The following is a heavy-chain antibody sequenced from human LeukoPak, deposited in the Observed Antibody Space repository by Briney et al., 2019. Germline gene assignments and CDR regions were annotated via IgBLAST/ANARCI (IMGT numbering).Heavy chain of an antibody. CDR1: GGTFSSYA. D-gene: IGHD6-19*01. J-gene: IGHJ4*02. CDR3: ARDRGASSGPLDY. CDR2: IIPIFGTA. Sequence: ASVRVSCKASGGTFSSYAISWVRQAPGQGLEWMGRIIPIFGTANYAQKFQGRVTITTDESTSTAYMELRSLRSEDTAVYYCARDRGASSGPLDYWGQGTLVTVSS. V-gene: IGHV1-69*05.